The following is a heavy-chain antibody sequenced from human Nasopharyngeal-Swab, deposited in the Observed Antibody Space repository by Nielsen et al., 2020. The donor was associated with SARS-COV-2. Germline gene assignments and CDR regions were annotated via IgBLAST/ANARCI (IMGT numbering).Heavy chain of an antibody. CDR2: IKQDGSEK. J-gene: IGHJ6*03. V-gene: IGHV3-7*03. CDR3: ARDYYDSSGYYLLPGYYCYYYMDV. Sequence: WIRQPPGKGLEWVANIKQDGSEKYYVDSVKGRSTISRDNAKNSLYLQMNSLRAEDTAVYYCARDYYDSSGYYLLPGYYCYYYMDVWGKGTTVTVSS. D-gene: IGHD3-22*01.